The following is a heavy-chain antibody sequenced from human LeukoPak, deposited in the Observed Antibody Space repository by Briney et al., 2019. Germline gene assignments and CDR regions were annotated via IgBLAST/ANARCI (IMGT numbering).Heavy chain of an antibody. CDR1: GGSFSGYY. V-gene: IGHV4-34*01. CDR3: AVSSGWYGSLVEY. D-gene: IGHD6-19*01. J-gene: IGHJ4*02. CDR2: INHSGST. Sequence: PSETLSLTCAVYGGSFSGYYWSWIRQPPGKGLEWIGEINHSGSTNYNPSLKSRVTISVDTSKNQFSLKLSSVTAADTAVYYCAVSSGWYGSLVEYWGQGTLVTVSS.